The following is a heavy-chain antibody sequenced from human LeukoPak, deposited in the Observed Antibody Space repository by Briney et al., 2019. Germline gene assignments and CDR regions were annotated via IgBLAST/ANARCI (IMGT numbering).Heavy chain of an antibody. CDR2: INHSGST. CDR3: AREGYYYYYYMDV. CDR1: GGSFSGYY. J-gene: IGHJ6*03. V-gene: IGHV4-34*01. Sequence: KPSETLSLTCAVYGGSFSGYYWSWIRQPPGKGLEWSGEINHSGSTNYNPSLKSRVTISVDTSKNQFSLKLNSVTAADTAVYYCAREGYYYYYYMDVWGKGTTVTVSS.